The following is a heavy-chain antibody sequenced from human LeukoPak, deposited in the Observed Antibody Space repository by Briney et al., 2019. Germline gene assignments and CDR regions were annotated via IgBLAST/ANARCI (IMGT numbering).Heavy chain of an antibody. J-gene: IGHJ6*03. V-gene: IGHV4-4*09. D-gene: IGHD3-10*01. CDR3: ARLGGSGSYYYYYYTDV. CDR1: GGSISSYY. Sequence: SETLSLTCTVSGGSISSYYWSWIRQPPGKGLEWIGYIYTSGSTNYNPSLKSRVTISVDTSKNQFSLKLSSVTAADTAVYYCARLGGSGSYYYYYYTDVWGKGTTVTVSS. CDR2: IYTSGST.